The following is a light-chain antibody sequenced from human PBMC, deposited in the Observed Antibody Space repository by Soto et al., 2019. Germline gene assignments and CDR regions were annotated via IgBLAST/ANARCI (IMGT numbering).Light chain of an antibody. Sequence: DIQMTQSPSSLSASVGDRVTITCQASQVIPTYVNWYQQKPGKAPKLLIYDASTLERGVPSSFSGSGSGTDFTFTISSLQPEDIVTYYCQQPDDLPPPTFGPGTRVDLK. CDR3: QQPDDLPPPT. CDR2: DAS. CDR1: QVIPTY. J-gene: IGKJ3*01. V-gene: IGKV1-33*01.